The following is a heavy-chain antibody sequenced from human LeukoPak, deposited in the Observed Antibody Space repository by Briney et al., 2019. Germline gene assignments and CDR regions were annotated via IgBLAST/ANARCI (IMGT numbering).Heavy chain of an antibody. CDR1: GFTFTDAW. V-gene: IGHV3-15*01. Sequence: PGGCLRLSFGASGFTFTDAWMTLVRQAPGKGLGWVGRIKSKRGGGTADYAAPVKGRFTISRDDSKNMVYLQLNGLKTEDTAVYYCAKVKQLPGVDFDYWGQGTLVTVSS. CDR3: AKVKQLPGVDFDY. CDR2: IKSKRGGGTA. J-gene: IGHJ4*02. D-gene: IGHD1-1*01.